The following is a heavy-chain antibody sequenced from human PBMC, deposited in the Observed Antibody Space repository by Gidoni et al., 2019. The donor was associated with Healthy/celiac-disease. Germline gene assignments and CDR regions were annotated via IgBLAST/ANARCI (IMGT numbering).Heavy chain of an antibody. CDR1: GFTFSSYA. J-gene: IGHJ6*02. V-gene: IGHV3-23*01. CDR3: AKRAAPEWLSYYYYGMDV. CDR2: ISGSGGST. D-gene: IGHD3-3*01. Sequence: EVQLLESGGGLVQPGGSLRLSCAASGFTFSSYAMSWVRQVPGKGLEWVSAISGSGGSTYYADSVKGRFTISRDNSKNTLYLQMNSLRAEDTAVYYCAKRAAPEWLSYYYYGMDVWGQGTTVTVSS.